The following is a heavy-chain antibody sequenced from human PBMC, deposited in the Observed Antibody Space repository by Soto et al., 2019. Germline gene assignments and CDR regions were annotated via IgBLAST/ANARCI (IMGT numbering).Heavy chain of an antibody. D-gene: IGHD6-13*01. V-gene: IGHV4-34*01. CDR2: INHSGST. CDR1: GGSFSGYY. CDR3: ERVAAARTGDY. J-gene: IGHJ4*02. Sequence: SETLSLTCAVYGGSFSGYYWSWIRQPPGKGLEWIGEINHSGSTNYNPSLKSRVTISVDTSKNQFSLKLSSVTAADTAVYYRERVAAARTGDYWGQGTLVTVSS.